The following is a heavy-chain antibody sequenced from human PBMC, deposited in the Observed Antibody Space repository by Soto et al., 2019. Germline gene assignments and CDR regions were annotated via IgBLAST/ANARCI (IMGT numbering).Heavy chain of an antibody. CDR3: ARIEGDCSGGSCYSGGFDY. CDR1: GLRFDDYY. CDR2: IDNSGTIK. D-gene: IGHD2-15*01. V-gene: IGHV3-11*01. J-gene: IGHJ4*02. Sequence: GVAMRLSCAASGLRFDDYYMTWIRTAQGKGLEWVSYIDNSGTIKYYADSVKGRFTISRDNTKNSLSLQMNSLGAEDTAIYYCARIEGDCSGGSCYSGGFDYWGQGARVNVS.